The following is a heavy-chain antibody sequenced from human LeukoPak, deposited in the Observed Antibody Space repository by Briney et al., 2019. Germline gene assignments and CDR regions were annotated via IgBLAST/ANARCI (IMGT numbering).Heavy chain of an antibody. CDR3: ARDSSGNDY. CDR1: GGSINSRTYY. D-gene: IGHD6-19*01. V-gene: IGHV4-39*02. CDR2: IYYSGST. Sequence: PSETLSLTCTVSGGSINSRTYYWGWIRQPPGKGLEWIGNIYYSGSTYYNPSLKSRVTIFIDTSKNQFSLKMTSLTAADTAVYYCARDSSGNDYWGQGTLVTVSS. J-gene: IGHJ4*02.